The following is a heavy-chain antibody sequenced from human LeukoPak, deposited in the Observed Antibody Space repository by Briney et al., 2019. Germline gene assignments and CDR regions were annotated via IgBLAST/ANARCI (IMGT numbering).Heavy chain of an antibody. D-gene: IGHD6-19*01. J-gene: IGHJ6*02. Sequence: GGSLRLSCAASGFTFSSYAMSWVRQAPGKGLEWVSAISGSGGSTYYADSVKGRFTISRGNSKNTLYLQMNSLRAEDTAVYYCTRHGASVLYPGIAVAGKRGDYYYGMDVWGQGTTVTVSS. V-gene: IGHV3-23*01. CDR2: ISGSGGST. CDR3: TRHGASVLYPGIAVAGKRGDYYYGMDV. CDR1: GFTFSSYA.